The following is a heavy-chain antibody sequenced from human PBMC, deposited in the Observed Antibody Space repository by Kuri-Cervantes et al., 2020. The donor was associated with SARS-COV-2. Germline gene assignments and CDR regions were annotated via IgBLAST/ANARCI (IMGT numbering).Heavy chain of an antibody. CDR2: IYYSGST. CDR1: GGSISSYY. V-gene: IGHV4-59*01. D-gene: IGHD6-19*01. J-gene: IGHJ4*02. Sequence: SETLSLTCTVSGGSISSYYWSWIRQPPGKGLEWIGYIYYSGSTNYNPSFKSRVTISVDTSKNQFSPKLSSVTAADTAVYYCARQSEAGIAVAGPRYFDYWGQGTLVTVSS. CDR3: ARQSEAGIAVAGPRYFDY.